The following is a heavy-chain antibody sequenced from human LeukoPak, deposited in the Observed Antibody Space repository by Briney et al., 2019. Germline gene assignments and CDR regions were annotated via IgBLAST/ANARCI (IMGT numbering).Heavy chain of an antibody. CDR3: ARLSGGYSYGYTAYFDL. V-gene: IGHV3-48*04. D-gene: IGHD5-18*01. Sequence: GGSLRLSCAASGFTFSSYSMNWVRQAPGKGLEWVSYISSSSSTIYYADSVKGRFTISRDNAKNSLYLQMNSLRAEDTAVYYCARLSGGYSYGYTAYFDLWGRGTLVTVSS. J-gene: IGHJ2*01. CDR1: GFTFSSYS. CDR2: ISSSSSTI.